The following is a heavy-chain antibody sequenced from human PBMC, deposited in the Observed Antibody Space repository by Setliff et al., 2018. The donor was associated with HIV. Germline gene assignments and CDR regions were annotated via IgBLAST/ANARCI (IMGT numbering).Heavy chain of an antibody. Sequence: GGSLRLSCAASGFTFTNYGMSWVRQAPGKGLEWVSLFSGSGGRTFYAGSVRGRFIISRDSSKNTLYLQMNSLRAEDTAIYYCAKHRSCGDYTSGVFDIWGQGTMVTVSS. D-gene: IGHD4-17*01. CDR2: FSGSGGRT. J-gene: IGHJ3*02. CDR3: AKHRSCGDYTSGVFDI. CDR1: GFTFTNYG. V-gene: IGHV3-23*01.